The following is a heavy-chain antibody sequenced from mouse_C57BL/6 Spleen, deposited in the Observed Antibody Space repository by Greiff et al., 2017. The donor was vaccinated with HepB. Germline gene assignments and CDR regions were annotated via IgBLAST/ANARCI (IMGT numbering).Heavy chain of an antibody. CDR3: ARRAHSTPRPYWYFDV. CDR1: GFTFSSYT. J-gene: IGHJ1*03. CDR2: ISGGGGNT. Sequence: EVKLVESGGGLVKPGGSLKLSCAASGFTFSSYTMSWVRQTPEKRLEWVATISGGGGNTYYPDSVKGRFTISRDNAKNTLYLQMSSLRSEDTALYYCARRAHSTPRPYWYFDVWGTGTTVTVSS. V-gene: IGHV5-9*01. D-gene: IGHD2-5*01.